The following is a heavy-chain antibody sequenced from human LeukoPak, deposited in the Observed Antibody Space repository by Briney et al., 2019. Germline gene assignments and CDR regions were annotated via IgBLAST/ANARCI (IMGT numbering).Heavy chain of an antibody. CDR2: IIPIFGTA. J-gene: IGHJ3*02. CDR3: ARTGTLAARPLGAFDI. D-gene: IGHD6-6*01. Sequence: SVKVSCKASGGSFSNYAHSWVRQAPGQGLEWMGGIIPIFGTANYAQKFQGRVTITTDESTSTAYVELSSLRSEDTAVYYCARTGTLAARPLGAFDIWGQGTMVTVSS. V-gene: IGHV1-69*05. CDR1: GGSFSNYA.